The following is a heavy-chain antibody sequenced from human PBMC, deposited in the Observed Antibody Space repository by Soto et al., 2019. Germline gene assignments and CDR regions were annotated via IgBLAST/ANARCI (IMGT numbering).Heavy chain of an antibody. V-gene: IGHV4-39*01. J-gene: IGHJ5*02. CDR3: ARVPSRYYDNPP. D-gene: IGHD3-22*01. CDR2: IYYSGST. Sequence: PSETLSLTCTVSGGSISSSRYYWGWIRQPPGKGLEWIGSIYYSGSTYYNPSLKSRVTISVDTSKNQFSLKLSSVTAADTAVYYCARVPSRYYDNPPWGQGTLVTVSS. CDR1: GGSISSSRYY.